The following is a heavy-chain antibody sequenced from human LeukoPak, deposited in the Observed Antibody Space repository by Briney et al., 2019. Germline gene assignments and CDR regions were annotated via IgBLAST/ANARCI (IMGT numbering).Heavy chain of an antibody. CDR1: GGSISSSSYY. V-gene: IGHV4-39*07. D-gene: IGHD6-19*01. J-gene: IGHJ3*02. CDR2: IYYSGST. CDR3: ARAKPSIAVAGTQCAFDI. Sequence: PSETLSLTCTVSGGSISSSSYYWGWIRQPPGKGLEWIGSIYYSGSTYYNPSLKSRVTISVDTSKNQFSLKLSSVTAADTAVYYCARAKPSIAVAGTQCAFDIWGQGTMVTVSS.